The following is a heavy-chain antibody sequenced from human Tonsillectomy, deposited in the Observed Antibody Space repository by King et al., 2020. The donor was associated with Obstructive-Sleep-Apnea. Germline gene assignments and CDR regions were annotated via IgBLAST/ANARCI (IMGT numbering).Heavy chain of an antibody. CDR1: GFTFSNYP. D-gene: IGHD6-19*01. CDR3: VKDRTGASGLSWGVFDY. V-gene: IGHV3-64D*06. J-gene: IGHJ4*02. CDR2: INTNGVST. Sequence: VQLVESGGGLVQPGGSLSLSCSASGFTFSNYPMHWVRQAPGKGLEYVSAINTNGVSTYYADSVKGRFNISRDNAKNTVYFQMRSLRVEDTAVYYCVKDRTGASGLSWGVFDYWGQGIQVTVSS.